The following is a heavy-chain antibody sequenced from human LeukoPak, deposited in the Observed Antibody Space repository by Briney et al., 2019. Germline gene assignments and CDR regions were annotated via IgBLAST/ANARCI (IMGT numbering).Heavy chain of an antibody. CDR3: AREYCTNGVSPGAIDAFDI. CDR1: GYTFTSYG. Sequence: ASVKVSCKASGYTFTSYGISWVRQAPGQGLEWMGWISAYNGNTNYAQKLQGRVTMTTDTSTSTAYMELRSLRSDDTAVYYCAREYCTNGVSPGAIDAFDIWGQGTMVTVSS. J-gene: IGHJ3*02. V-gene: IGHV1-18*01. D-gene: IGHD2-8*01. CDR2: ISAYNGNT.